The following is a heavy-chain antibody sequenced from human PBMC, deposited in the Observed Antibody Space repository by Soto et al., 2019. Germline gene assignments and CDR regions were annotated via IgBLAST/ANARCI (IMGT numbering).Heavy chain of an antibody. Sequence: QVQVVQSGAEVKKPGSSVKVSCKAGGTFSTSGITWVRQDPGQGLAWLGRMIPLIDAVDYAQKFQGRVTITPSNSTNTAYMDLTRLTVEDTAVYFCARESPFGSEYSGYDGIDHWGQGTLVTVSS. CDR2: MIPLIDAV. J-gene: IGHJ4*02. CDR3: ARESPFGSEYSGYDGIDH. CDR1: GTFSTSG. V-gene: IGHV1-69*08. D-gene: IGHD5-12*01.